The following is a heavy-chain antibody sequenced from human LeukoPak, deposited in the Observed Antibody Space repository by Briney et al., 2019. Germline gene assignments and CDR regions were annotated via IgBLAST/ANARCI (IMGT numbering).Heavy chain of an antibody. V-gene: IGHV3-7*01. CDR3: ARVGYYDFWSGYSRNYYYYMDV. D-gene: IGHD3-3*01. CDR1: GFTFSSRDW. Sequence: GGSLRLSCVASGFTFSSRDWMTWVRQAPGEGLEWVANIKQDGSEKNYVDSVKGRFTISRDNAKNSVDLQMNSLRVEDTAVYYCARVGYYDFWSGYSRNYYYYMDVWGKGTTVTVSS. CDR2: IKQDGSEK. J-gene: IGHJ6*03.